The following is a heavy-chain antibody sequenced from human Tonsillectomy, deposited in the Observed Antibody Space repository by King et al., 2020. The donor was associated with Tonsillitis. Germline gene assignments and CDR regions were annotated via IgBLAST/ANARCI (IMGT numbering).Heavy chain of an antibody. D-gene: IGHD3-22*01. J-gene: IGHJ5*02. CDR3: ARDGQDYYDSSGSSWFDP. Sequence: VQLVESGAEVKKPGSSVKVSCKASGGTFSSYAISWVRQAPGQGLELMGGIIPIFGTAKDAQKFQGRGTITAAESTSTAYMELSSLRSEDTAVYYCARDGQDYYDSSGSSWFDPWGQGTLVTVSS. V-gene: IGHV1-69*01. CDR1: GGTFSSYA. CDR2: IIPIFGTA.